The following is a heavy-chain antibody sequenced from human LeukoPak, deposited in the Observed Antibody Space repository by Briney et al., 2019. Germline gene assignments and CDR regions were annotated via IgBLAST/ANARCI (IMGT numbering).Heavy chain of an antibody. CDR2: ISSSSSTI. CDR1: GFTFSSYS. CDR3: ARDDSSGSDAFDI. D-gene: IGHD3-22*01. J-gene: IGHJ3*02. Sequence: GGYLRLSCAASGFTFSSYSMNWVRQAPGKGLEWVSYISSSSSTIYYADSVKGRFTISRDNAKNSLYLQMNSLRAEDTAVYYCARDDSSGSDAFDIGGQGTMVTVSS. V-gene: IGHV3-48*01.